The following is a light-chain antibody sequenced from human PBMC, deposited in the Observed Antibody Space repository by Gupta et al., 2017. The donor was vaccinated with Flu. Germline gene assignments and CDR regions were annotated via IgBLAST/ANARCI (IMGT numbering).Light chain of an antibody. Sequence: QSALTQPPSASGSPGQSVTIPCTGTSSDVGGYNYVSWYQQHPGKAPKVMIYEVTKRPSGVPDRFSGSKSGNTASLTVSGLQAEDEADYYCSSYAGSTRYVFGTGTKVTVL. J-gene: IGLJ1*01. CDR1: SSDVGGYNY. CDR2: EVT. V-gene: IGLV2-8*01. CDR3: SSYAGSTRYV.